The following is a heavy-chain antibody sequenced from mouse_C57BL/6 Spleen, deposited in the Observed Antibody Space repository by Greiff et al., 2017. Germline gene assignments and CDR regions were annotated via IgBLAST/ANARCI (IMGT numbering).Heavy chain of an antibody. J-gene: IGHJ1*03. CDR1: GFSLTSYG. CDR3: ARSHYYYGVFDV. V-gene: IGHV2-2*01. D-gene: IGHD1-1*01. Sequence: QVQLQQSGPGLVQPSQSLSITCTVSGFSLTSYGVHWVRQSPGKGLEWLGVIWSGGSTDYNAAFISRLSISKDNSKSQVFFKMNSLRADDTAIYYCARSHYYYGVFDVWGTGTTVTVSS. CDR2: IWSGGST.